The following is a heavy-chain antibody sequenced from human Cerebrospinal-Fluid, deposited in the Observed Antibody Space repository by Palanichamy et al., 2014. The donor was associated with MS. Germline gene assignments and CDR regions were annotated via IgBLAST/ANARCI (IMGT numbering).Heavy chain of an antibody. CDR3: VREGSLASYFDY. V-gene: IGHV3-7*01. CDR2: IKEDGTEK. CDR1: GFTFSSYW. D-gene: IGHD3-10*01. Sequence: EVLLVKSGGGLVQPGGSLSLSCTASGFTFSSYWMTWVRQAPGKGLEWVANIKEDGTEKHYVGSVNGRFTISRDNANDSLHLQMNSLRVEDTAVYYCVREGSLASYFDYWGQGTLVTVSS. J-gene: IGHJ4*02.